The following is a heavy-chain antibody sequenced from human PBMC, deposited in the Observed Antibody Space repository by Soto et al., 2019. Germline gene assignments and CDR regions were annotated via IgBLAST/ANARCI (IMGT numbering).Heavy chain of an antibody. Sequence: ASVKVSCKASGYTFTDYYIHWVRQAPGQGLEWMGMINPSGGSTDYAQKFRGRVTMTRDTSTGTGYMELSSLRSEDTAVYYCARPPFPGCINAVCYPFDYWGQGTLVTVSS. V-gene: IGHV1-46*01. J-gene: IGHJ4*02. CDR2: INPSGGST. CDR1: GYTFTDYY. CDR3: ARPPFPGCINAVCYPFDY. D-gene: IGHD2-8*01.